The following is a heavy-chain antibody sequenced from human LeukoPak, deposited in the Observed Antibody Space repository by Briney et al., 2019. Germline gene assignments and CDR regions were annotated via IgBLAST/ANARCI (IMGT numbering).Heavy chain of an antibody. CDR2: IFPGGSDT. D-gene: IGHD3-22*01. CDR1: GYTFSTYW. V-gene: IGHV5-51*01. CDR3: ARRSTYCDRIR. Sequence: GESLKISCKGSGYTFSTYWIGWVRQMPGKGLEWMGIIFPGGSDTRYSPSFQGQVTISADKSISTAYLQWSSLKASDTATYYCARRSTYCDRIRGGQGTLVTVSS. J-gene: IGHJ4*02.